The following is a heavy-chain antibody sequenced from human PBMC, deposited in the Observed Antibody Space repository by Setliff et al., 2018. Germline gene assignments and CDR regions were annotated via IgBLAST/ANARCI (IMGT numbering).Heavy chain of an antibody. CDR3: ARATRDSDGWYYEYSWFDP. J-gene: IGHJ5*02. D-gene: IGHD6-19*01. CDR2: INPSGGGT. CDR1: GYTFNSYG. V-gene: IGHV1-46*02. Sequence: ASVKVSCKASGYTFNSYGITWVRQAPGQGLEWMGLINPSGGGTIYARKFQGRVTMARDTSINTAYMELSSLTSDDTAVYYCARATRDSDGWYYEYSWFDPWGQGTLVTVSS.